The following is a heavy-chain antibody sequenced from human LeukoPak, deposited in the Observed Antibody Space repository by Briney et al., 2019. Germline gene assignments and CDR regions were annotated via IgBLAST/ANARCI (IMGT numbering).Heavy chain of an antibody. CDR3: ARDQRDCSSTSCYLDY. Sequence: GGSLRLSCAASGFTFSSYGMYWVRQAPGKGLEWVAVIWYDGSNKYYADSVKGRFTISRDNSKDTLYLQMNSLRAEDTAVYYRARDQRDCSSTSCYLDYWGQGTLVTVSS. J-gene: IGHJ4*02. CDR2: IWYDGSNK. V-gene: IGHV3-33*01. CDR1: GFTFSSYG. D-gene: IGHD2-2*01.